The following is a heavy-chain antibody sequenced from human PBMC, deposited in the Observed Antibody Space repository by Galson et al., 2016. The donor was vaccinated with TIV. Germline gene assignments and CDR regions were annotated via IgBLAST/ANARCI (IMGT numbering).Heavy chain of an antibody. D-gene: IGHD3-10*01. CDR1: GGSISTSSYY. Sequence: ETLSLTCTVSGGSISTSSYYWAWIRQPPGKGLELIGTIYYTRSTYYNPSLKSRVTISVDTSNNQFSLKLRAVAAADTAVYYCTRPGSYVSYGMDVWGQGTSVIVSS. CDR3: TRPGSYVSYGMDV. V-gene: IGHV4-39*01. J-gene: IGHJ6*02. CDR2: IYYTRST.